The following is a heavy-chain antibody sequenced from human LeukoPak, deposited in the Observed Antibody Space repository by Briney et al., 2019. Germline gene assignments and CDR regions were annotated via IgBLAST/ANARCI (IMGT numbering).Heavy chain of an antibody. CDR2: MNPNSGNT. V-gene: IGHV1-8*01. D-gene: IGHD3-10*01. J-gene: IGHJ6*02. Sequence: GASVKVSCKASGYTFTSYDINWVRQATGQGLEWMGWMNPNSGNTGYAQKFQGRVTMTRNTSISTAYMEPSSLRSEDTAVYYCARGDLLLWFGEPLGYYYGMDVWGQGTTVTVSS. CDR1: GYTFTSYD. CDR3: ARGDLLLWFGEPLGYYYGMDV.